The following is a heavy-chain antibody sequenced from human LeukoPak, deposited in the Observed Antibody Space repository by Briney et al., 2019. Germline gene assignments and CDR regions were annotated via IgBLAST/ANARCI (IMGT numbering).Heavy chain of an antibody. J-gene: IGHJ1*01. CDR2: INPNSGGT. CDR1: GYTFTGYY. Sequence: ASVKVSCKASGYTFTGYYMHWVRQAPGQGLEWMGWINPNSGGTNYAQKFQGRVTMTRDTFISTAYMEPSRLRSDDTAVYFCARGYYDSSDYEYFQHWGQGTLVTVSS. D-gene: IGHD3-22*01. CDR3: ARGYYDSSDYEYFQH. V-gene: IGHV1-2*02.